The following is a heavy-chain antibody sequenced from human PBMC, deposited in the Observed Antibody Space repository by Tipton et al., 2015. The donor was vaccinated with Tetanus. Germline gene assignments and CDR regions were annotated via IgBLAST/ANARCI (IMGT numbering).Heavy chain of an antibody. CDR2: IDYSGNT. V-gene: IGHV4-31*03. J-gene: IGHJ4*02. CDR1: GDSIDGGFKN. Sequence: LRLSCTVSGDSIDGGFKNWGWIRQQPGKGLEWIGYIDYSGNTYYNPSLRRRVTFSFDTSENQFSLKLTSVTAADTAVYYCASDPALMGNFDYWGQGTLVTVSS. CDR3: ASDPALMGNFDY. D-gene: IGHD2-2*01.